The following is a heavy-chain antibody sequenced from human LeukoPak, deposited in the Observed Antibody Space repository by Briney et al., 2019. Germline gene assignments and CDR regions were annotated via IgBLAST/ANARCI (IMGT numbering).Heavy chain of an antibody. CDR2: IYHSGST. J-gene: IGHJ4*02. CDR3: ARGSSALDFDY. Sequence: SETLSLTCAASGGSISSGGYSWSWIRQPPGKGLEWIGYIYHSGSTYYNPSLKSRVTISVDRSKNQFSLKLSSVTAADTAVYYCARGSSALDFDYWGQGTLVTVSS. D-gene: IGHD1-1*01. CDR1: GGSISSGGYS. V-gene: IGHV4-30-2*01.